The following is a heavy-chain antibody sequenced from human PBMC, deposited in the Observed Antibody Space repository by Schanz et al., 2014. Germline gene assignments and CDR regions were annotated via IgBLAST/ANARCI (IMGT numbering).Heavy chain of an antibody. CDR3: ASGQWVVHDY. D-gene: IGHD6-19*01. CDR2: ISGSGDST. CDR1: GFTFGTFW. V-gene: IGHV3-23*04. J-gene: IGHJ4*02. Sequence: EVQLVESGGGLLQPGGSLRLSCAASGFTFGTFWMSWVRQAPGKGLEWVSVISGSGDSTYYADSVKDRFTVSRDNANNSVYLQMNSLRGEDTAVYYCASGQWVVHDYWGQGTLVTVSS.